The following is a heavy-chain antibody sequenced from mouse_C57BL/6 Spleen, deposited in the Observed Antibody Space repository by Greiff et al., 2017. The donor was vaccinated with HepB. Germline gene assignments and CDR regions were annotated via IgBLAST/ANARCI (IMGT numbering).Heavy chain of an antibody. D-gene: IGHD1-1*01. CDR1: GYTFTSYW. Sequence: QVQLQQPGAELVKPGASVKMSCKASGYTFTSYWITWVKQRPGQGLEWIGVIYPGSGSNNYNEKFKSKATLTVDTSSSTAYMQLSSLTPEDSAVYYCARGEVITTVVEAYFDYWGQGTTLTVSS. CDR2: IYPGSGSN. J-gene: IGHJ2*01. CDR3: ARGEVITTVVEAYFDY. V-gene: IGHV1-55*01.